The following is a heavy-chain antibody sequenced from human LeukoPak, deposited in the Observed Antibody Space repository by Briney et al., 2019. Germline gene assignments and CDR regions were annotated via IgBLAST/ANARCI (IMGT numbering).Heavy chain of an antibody. CDR2: INHSGST. Sequence: SETLSLTCAVYGGSFSGYYWSWTRQPPGKGLEWIGEINHSGSTNYNPSLKSRVTISVDTSKNQFSLKLSSVTAADTAVYYCAKGRLSRYGMDVRGKGTTVTVSS. D-gene: IGHD2-15*01. V-gene: IGHV4-34*01. CDR3: AKGRLSRYGMDV. CDR1: GGSFSGYY. J-gene: IGHJ6*04.